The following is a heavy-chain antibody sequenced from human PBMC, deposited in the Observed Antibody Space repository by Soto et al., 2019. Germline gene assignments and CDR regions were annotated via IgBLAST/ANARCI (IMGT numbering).Heavy chain of an antibody. D-gene: IGHD3-10*01. J-gene: IGHJ3*02. V-gene: IGHV6-1*01. CDR1: GDSVSSNSAT. CDR2: TYYRSQWHN. CDR3: ARERGFLSEALDI. Sequence: SQTLSLTCGISGDSVSSNSATWNWIRQSPSRGLEWLGRTYYRSQWHNEYEESVKSRITINPDTSTNQFSLQLNSMSPEDTAVYYCARERGFLSEALDIWGRGTRVTVSS.